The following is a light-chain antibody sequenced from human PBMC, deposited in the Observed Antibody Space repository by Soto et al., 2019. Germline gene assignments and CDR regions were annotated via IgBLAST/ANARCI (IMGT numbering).Light chain of an antibody. CDR2: TAS. CDR1: QDVSSD. Sequence: AVQMTQSPSSLSASVGDRVTITCRASQDVSSDLHWYQQKPGRVPKLLIYTASNLQSGVPSRFSGSAAGTDFTLTISSLQPEDFATYYCLQDHSYPLTFGQGTKLDIK. CDR3: LQDHSYPLT. J-gene: IGKJ2*01. V-gene: IGKV1-6*01.